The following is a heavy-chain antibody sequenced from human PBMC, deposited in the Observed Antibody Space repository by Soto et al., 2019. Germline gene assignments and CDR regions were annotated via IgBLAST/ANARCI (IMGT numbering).Heavy chain of an antibody. CDR2: INHSGST. D-gene: IGHD6-13*01. CDR1: GGSFSGYY. J-gene: IGHJ6*02. CDR3: ARGRRIAAAGGDYYYYGMDV. Sequence: QVQLQQWGAGLLKPSETLSLTCAVYGGSFSGYYWSWIRQPPGKGLEWIGEINHSGSTNYNPSLKSRVTISVDTSKNQFSLKLSSVTAADTAVYYCARGRRIAAAGGDYYYYGMDVWGQGTTVTVSS. V-gene: IGHV4-34*01.